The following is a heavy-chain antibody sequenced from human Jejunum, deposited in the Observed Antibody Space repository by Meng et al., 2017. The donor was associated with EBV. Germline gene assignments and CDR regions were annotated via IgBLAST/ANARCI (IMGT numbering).Heavy chain of an antibody. CDR3: ASRPENDVGPFDF. CDR1: GYTFTTYP. Sequence: QVHLVQSGAEVKKPGASGKLSCKASGYTFTTYPIHWVRQAPGQRLEWMGWVNTGNGNTKYSQNFQGRVTITRDTSANTAYMELSSLRSEDTAVYYCASRPENDVGPFDFWGQGTLVTVSS. CDR2: VNTGNGNT. D-gene: IGHD1-14*01. J-gene: IGHJ4*02. V-gene: IGHV1-3*04.